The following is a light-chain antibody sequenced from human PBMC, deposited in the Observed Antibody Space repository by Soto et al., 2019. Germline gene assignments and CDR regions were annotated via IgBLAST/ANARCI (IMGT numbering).Light chain of an antibody. CDR1: NSDVGLYDF. J-gene: IGLJ2*01. V-gene: IGLV2-14*01. CDR3: SSYRGSNIFVV. Sequence: QSALTQPASVSGTPGQSITISCTGSNSDVGLYDFVSWYQHHPGRAPKLIVSEVSHRPSGISNRFSGSKSGNTASLTISGLQAEDEADYYCSSYRGSNIFVVFGGGTMLTVL. CDR2: EVS.